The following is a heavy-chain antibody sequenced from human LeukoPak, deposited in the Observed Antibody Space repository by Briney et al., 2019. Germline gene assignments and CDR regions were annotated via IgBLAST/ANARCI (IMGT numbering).Heavy chain of an antibody. CDR2: ISYDGSNK. V-gene: IGHV3-30*01. CDR1: GFTFSSYA. CDR3: AREKSPEVLIAAAGVYYYYYGMDV. J-gene: IGHJ6*02. D-gene: IGHD6-13*01. Sequence: VGSLRLSCAASGFTFSSYAMHWVRQAPGKGLEWVAVISYDGSNKYYADSVKGRFTISRDNSKNTLYLQMNSLRAEDTAVYYCAREKSPEVLIAAAGVYYYYYGMDVWGQGTTVTVSS.